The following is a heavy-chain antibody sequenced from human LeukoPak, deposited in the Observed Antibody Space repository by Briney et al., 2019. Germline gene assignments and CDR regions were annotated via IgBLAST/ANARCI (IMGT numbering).Heavy chain of an antibody. CDR2: INHSGST. CDR3: ARGRGRGAPFY. J-gene: IGHJ4*02. Sequence: SETLSLTCAVYGGSFSGYYWSWIRQPPGKGLEWIGEINHSGSTNYNPSLKSRVTISVDTSKNQFSLKLSSVTAADTAVYYCARGRGRGAPFYWGQGTLVTVSS. D-gene: IGHD1-26*01. V-gene: IGHV4-34*01. CDR1: GGSFSGYY.